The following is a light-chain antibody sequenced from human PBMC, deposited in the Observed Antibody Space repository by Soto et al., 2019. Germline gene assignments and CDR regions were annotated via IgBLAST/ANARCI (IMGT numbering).Light chain of an antibody. J-gene: IGLJ2*01. CDR3: QAWDSSTVV. V-gene: IGLV3-1*01. CDR1: KLGDKY. CDR2: QDR. Sequence: SYELTQPPSVSVSPGQTASITCSGAKLGDKYACWYQQKPGQSPVLVNYQDRKRPSGIPERFSGSNSGNTATLTISGTQAMDEADYYCQAWDSSTVVFGGGTKVTVL.